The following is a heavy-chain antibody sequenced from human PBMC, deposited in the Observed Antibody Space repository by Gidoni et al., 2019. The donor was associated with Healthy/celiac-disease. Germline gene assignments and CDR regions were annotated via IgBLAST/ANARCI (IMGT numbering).Heavy chain of an antibody. CDR2: IDPSDSYT. CDR1: GYSCTSHW. Sequence: EVQLVQSGAEVKKPGESLRISCKGSGYSCTSHWISWVRQLPGKGLEWMGMIDPSDSYTNYSPSFQGHVTISADKSISTAYLQWSSLKASDTAMYYCARGFRQVDYYYYYGMDVWGQGTTVTVSS. CDR3: ARGFRQVDYYYYYGMDV. V-gene: IGHV5-10-1*03. J-gene: IGHJ6*02. D-gene: IGHD3-10*01.